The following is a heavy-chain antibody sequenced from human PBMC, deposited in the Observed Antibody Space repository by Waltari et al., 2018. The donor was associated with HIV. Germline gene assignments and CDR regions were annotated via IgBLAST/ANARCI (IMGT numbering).Heavy chain of an antibody. CDR2: IYHSGST. CDR3: ARPNRSWSFDY. V-gene: IGHV4-4*02. CDR1: GGSISSSHW. Sequence: QVQLQESGPGLVKPSGTLSLTCTVSGGSISSSHWWNWVRQPPGKGLEWIGEIYHSGSTNYNPSLNSRVTISVDKSKNQFSLKLISVTAADTAVYYCARPNRSWSFDYWGQGTLVTVSS. J-gene: IGHJ4*02. D-gene: IGHD6-13*01.